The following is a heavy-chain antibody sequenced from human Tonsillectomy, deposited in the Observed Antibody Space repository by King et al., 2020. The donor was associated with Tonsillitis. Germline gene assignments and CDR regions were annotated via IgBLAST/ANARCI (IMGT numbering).Heavy chain of an antibody. J-gene: IGHJ6*02. CDR3: SRDRIAPSYYYYGMDV. Sequence: QLQESGPGLVKPSETLSLTCTVSGGAISSYYWSWIRQPAGKGLEWMGRIYSSGRTNYNPSIKSRVTMSVDTSKNQFSLKLSSVTAADTALYYWSRDRIAPSYYYYGMDVWGQGTTVTVSS. V-gene: IGHV4-4*07. CDR1: GGAISSYY. D-gene: IGHD6-13*01. CDR2: IYSSGRT.